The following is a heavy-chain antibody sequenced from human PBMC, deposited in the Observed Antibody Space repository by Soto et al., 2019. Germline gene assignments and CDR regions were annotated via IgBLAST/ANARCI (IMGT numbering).Heavy chain of an antibody. J-gene: IGHJ4*02. CDR3: AAGSGWYAPLGY. Sequence: QVQLQESGPGLVKPSETLSLTCTVPGGSISSYYWSWIRQPPGKGLEWIWYIYYSGSTNYNRALKIRVTISVDTSKNQFSLKLSSVAAADTAVYYCAAGSGWYAPLGYWGQGTLVTVSS. CDR2: IYYSGST. V-gene: IGHV4-59*01. CDR1: GGSISSYY. D-gene: IGHD6-19*01.